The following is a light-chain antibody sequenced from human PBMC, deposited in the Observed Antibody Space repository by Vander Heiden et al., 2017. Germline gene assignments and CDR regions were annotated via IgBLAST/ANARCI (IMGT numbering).Light chain of an antibody. CDR1: QSISSY. Sequence: EIVLTQSPATLSLSPGERATLSCRASQSISSYLAWYQQKPGQPPRLLIYDTSNRATGIPVRFSGRGSGTDFTLTISSLEPDDFAVYFCQQRSKWPSATFGRGTKVEIK. J-gene: IGKJ4*01. CDR2: DTS. CDR3: QQRSKWPSAT. V-gene: IGKV3-11*01.